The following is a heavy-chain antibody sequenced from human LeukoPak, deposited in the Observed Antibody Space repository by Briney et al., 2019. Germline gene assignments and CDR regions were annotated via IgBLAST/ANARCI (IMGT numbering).Heavy chain of an antibody. Sequence: SETLSLTCTVSGGSISSYYWSWIRQPPGKGLEWIGYISYSGSTNYNPSLNSRVTISADTSKNQFSLKLSSVTAADTAVYYCAREAYCGGDCYSGFDYWGQGTLVTVSS. CDR1: GGSISSYY. CDR2: ISYSGST. D-gene: IGHD2-21*02. CDR3: AREAYCGGDCYSGFDY. V-gene: IGHV4-59*01. J-gene: IGHJ4*02.